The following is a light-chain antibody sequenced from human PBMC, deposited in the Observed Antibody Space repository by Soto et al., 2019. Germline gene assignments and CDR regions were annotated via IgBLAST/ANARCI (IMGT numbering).Light chain of an antibody. CDR3: QQYNNYGSWT. CDR2: KAS. CDR1: QSISGW. V-gene: IGKV1-5*03. Sequence: DIQMTQSPSTLSASVGDRVTITCRASQSISGWLAWYQQKPGKAPKLLIYKASSLESGVPSRFSGSGSGTEFTLTISSLQPDDFATYYCQQYNNYGSWTFGQGTKVEI. J-gene: IGKJ1*01.